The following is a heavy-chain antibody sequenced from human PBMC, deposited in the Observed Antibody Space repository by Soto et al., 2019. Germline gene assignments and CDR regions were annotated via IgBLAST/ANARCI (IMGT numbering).Heavy chain of an antibody. V-gene: IGHV4-34*01. Sequence: TLSLTCAVYGGSFSGYYWSWIRQPPGKGLEWIGEINHSGSTNYNPSLKSRVTISVDTSKNQFSLKLSSVTAADTAVYYCARGRTAASYYYYYGMDVWGQGTTVTVSS. CDR1: GGSFSGYY. CDR2: INHSGST. D-gene: IGHD6-25*01. CDR3: ARGRTAASYYYYYGMDV. J-gene: IGHJ6*02.